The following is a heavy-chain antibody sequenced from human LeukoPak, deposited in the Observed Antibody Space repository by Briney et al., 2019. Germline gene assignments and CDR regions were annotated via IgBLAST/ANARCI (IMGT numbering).Heavy chain of an antibody. CDR1: GFTVRSNH. V-gene: IGHV3-66*01. D-gene: IGHD6-13*01. CDR3: ARGLNAAAGDYSDY. Sequence: GGSLRLSCAASGFTVRSNHMSWVRQAPGKGLEWVSIIYSGGSTYYADSVKGRFTISRDNSKNTLYLQLNILRAEDTAVYYCARGLNAAAGDYSDYWGQGTLVTVSS. J-gene: IGHJ4*02. CDR2: IYSGGST.